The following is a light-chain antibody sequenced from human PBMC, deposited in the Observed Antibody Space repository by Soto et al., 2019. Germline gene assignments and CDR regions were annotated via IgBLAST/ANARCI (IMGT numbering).Light chain of an antibody. CDR3: SSYTSSSTLNYV. CDR1: SSDIGNYNY. V-gene: IGLV2-14*01. J-gene: IGLJ1*01. Sequence: QSVLTQPASASGSPGQSITISCTGTSSDIGNYNYVSWYQQHPGKAPKLMIYEVSNRPSGVSNRFSGSKSGNTASLTISGLQAEDEADYYCSSYTSSSTLNYVFGTGTKVTVL. CDR2: EVS.